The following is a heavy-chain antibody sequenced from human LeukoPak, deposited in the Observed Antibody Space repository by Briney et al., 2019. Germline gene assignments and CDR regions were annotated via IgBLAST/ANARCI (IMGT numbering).Heavy chain of an antibody. V-gene: IGHV1-2*02. CDR2: INANNDGS. CDR1: GYTITGYY. D-gene: IGHD3-3*01. J-gene: IGHJ3*02. Sequence: RASVKVSCKASGYTITGYYMHWVRQAPGQGLEWMGWINANNDGSVYAQKFHGRVTMTRDTSINTAYMELSRLRSDDTAVYYCARKRGVGVDTNAFDMWGQGTMVTVSS. CDR3: ARKRGVGVDTNAFDM.